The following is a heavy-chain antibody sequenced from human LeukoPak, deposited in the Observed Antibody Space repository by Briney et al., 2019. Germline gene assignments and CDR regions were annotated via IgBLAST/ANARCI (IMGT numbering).Heavy chain of an antibody. CDR1: GFAFNTFA. J-gene: IGHJ3*01. CDR2: ISASASRT. D-gene: IGHD3-22*01. CDR3: ARDQSPHYYDSSGYGAFNL. V-gene: IGHV3-23*01. Sequence: SGGSRRLSCVPSGFAFNTFAMNWVRQAPGKGLEWVSGISASASRTYYGKSVKGRFTISRDNSKNTLFLQMNNLRGDDTARYFCARDQSPHYYDSSGYGAFNLWGQGTMVTVSS.